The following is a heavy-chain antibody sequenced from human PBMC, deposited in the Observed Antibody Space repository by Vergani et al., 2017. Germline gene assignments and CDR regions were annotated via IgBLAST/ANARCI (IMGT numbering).Heavy chain of an antibody. J-gene: IGHJ4*02. CDR3: ARDPSVERVDTAPGNY. CDR2: INPIFGTA. CDR1: GGTFSSYA. Sequence: QVQLVQSGAEVKKPGSSVKVSCKASGGTFSSYAISWVRQAPGQGLEWMGRINPIFGTANYAQKFQGRVTITADKSTSTAYMELSSLRSEDTAVYYCARDPSVERVDTAPGNYWGQGTLVTVSS. V-gene: IGHV1-69*14. D-gene: IGHD5-18*01.